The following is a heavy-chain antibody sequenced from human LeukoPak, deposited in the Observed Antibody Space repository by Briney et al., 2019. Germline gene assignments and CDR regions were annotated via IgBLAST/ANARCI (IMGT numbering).Heavy chain of an antibody. J-gene: IGHJ5*02. CDR1: GGSISSGSYY. CDR3: ARAGGGKSAVNWFDP. D-gene: IGHD6-19*01. CDR2: IYTSGST. Sequence: SQTLSLTCTVSGGSISSGSYYWSWIRQPARKGLEWIGRIYTSGSTNYNPSLKSRVTISVDTSKNQFSLKLSSVTAADTAVYYCARAGGGKSAVNWFDPWGQGTLVTVSS. V-gene: IGHV4-61*02.